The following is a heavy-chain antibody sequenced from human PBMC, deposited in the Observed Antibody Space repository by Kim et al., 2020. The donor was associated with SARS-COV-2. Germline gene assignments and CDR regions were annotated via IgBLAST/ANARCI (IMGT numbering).Heavy chain of an antibody. CDR1: GGSFSGYY. J-gene: IGHJ6*02. D-gene: IGHD6-13*01. CDR3: ARGRGGKQLFQLYYYYYGMDV. Sequence: SETLSLTCAVYGGSFSGYYWSWIRQPPGKGLEWIGEINHSGSTNYNPSLKSRVTISVDTSKNQFSLKLSSVTAADTAVYYCARGRGGKQLFQLYYYYYGMDVWGQGTTVTVSS. V-gene: IGHV4-34*01. CDR2: INHSGST.